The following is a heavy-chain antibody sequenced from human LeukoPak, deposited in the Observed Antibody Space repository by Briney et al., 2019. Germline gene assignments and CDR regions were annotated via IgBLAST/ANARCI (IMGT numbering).Heavy chain of an antibody. CDR2: ISAYNGNT. D-gene: IGHD5-18*01. Sequence: AASVKVSCKASGYTFTSYGISWVRQAPGQGLEWMGWISAYNGNTNYAQKLQGRVTMTTDTSTSTAYMELRSLRSDDTAVYYCAGELYSYGSLGIDYWGQGTLVTVSS. V-gene: IGHV1-18*01. CDR1: GYTFTSYG. J-gene: IGHJ4*02. CDR3: AGELYSYGSLGIDY.